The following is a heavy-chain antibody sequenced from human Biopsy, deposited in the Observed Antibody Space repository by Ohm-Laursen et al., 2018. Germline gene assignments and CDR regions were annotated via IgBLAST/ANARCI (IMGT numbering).Heavy chain of an antibody. J-gene: IGHJ6*02. CDR2: IIPSFGTP. V-gene: IGHV1-69*06. CDR3: ARGRRLPAAISSYYYAMGV. Sequence: SMKVSCKPSGGSFSSYAISWVRQAPGQGLEWMGGIIPSFGTPNYAQMFQGRVTITADTSTSTAYMELSSLRSDDTAVYYCARGRRLPAAISSYYYAMGVWGQGTTVTVSS. D-gene: IGHD2-2*01. CDR1: GGSFSSYA.